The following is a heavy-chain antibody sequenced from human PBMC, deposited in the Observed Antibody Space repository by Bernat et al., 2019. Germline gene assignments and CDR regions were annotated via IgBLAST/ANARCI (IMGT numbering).Heavy chain of an antibody. D-gene: IGHD6-6*01. CDR1: GFTFSSYW. J-gene: IGHJ6*02. CDR2: IKQDGSEK. CDR3: ARLQSIAHYYYYYGMDV. Sequence: EVQLVESGGGLVQPGGSPRLSCAASGFTFSSYWMSWVRQAPGKGLEWVANIKQDGSEKYYVDSVKGRFTISRDNAKNSLYLQMNSLRAEDTAVYYCARLQSIAHYYYYYGMDVWGQGTTVTVSS. V-gene: IGHV3-7*03.